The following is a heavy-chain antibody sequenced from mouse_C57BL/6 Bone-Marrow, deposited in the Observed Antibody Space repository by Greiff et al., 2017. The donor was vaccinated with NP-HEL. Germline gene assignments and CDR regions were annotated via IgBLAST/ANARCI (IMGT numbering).Heavy chain of an antibody. J-gene: IGHJ3*01. V-gene: IGHV1-64*01. CDR2: IHPNSGST. CDR1: GYTFTSYW. Sequence: QVQLQQPGAELVKPGASVKLSCKASGYTFTSYWMHWVKQRPGQGLEWIGMIHPNSGSTNYNEKFKSKATLTVDKSSSTAYMQLSSLTSEDSAVYYCARCLWLRREFAYWRQGTLVTVSA. D-gene: IGHD2-2*01. CDR3: ARCLWLRREFAY.